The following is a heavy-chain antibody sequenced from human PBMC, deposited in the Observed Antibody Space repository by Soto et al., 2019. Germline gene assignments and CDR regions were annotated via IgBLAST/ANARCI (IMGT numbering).Heavy chain of an antibody. J-gene: IGHJ4*02. CDR1: GFTFSSYA. CDR2: ISYDGSNK. Sequence: ESVGGVVQPGRSLRLSCAASGFTFSSYAMHWVRQAPGKGLEWVAVISYDGSNKYYADSVKGRFTISRDNSKNTLYLQMNSLRAEDTAVYYCARDRNYYDFWSGSFDYWGQGTLVTVSS. D-gene: IGHD3-3*01. CDR3: ARDRNYYDFWSGSFDY. V-gene: IGHV3-30-3*01.